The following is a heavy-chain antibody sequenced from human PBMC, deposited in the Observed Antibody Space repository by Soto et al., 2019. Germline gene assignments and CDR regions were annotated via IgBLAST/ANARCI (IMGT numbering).Heavy chain of an antibody. V-gene: IGHV3-48*01. Sequence: EVQLVESGGGLVQPGGSLRLSCAASGFTFSSYSMNWVRQAPGKGLEWVSCISSSSSTIYYADSVKGRFTISRDNAKNSLYLQMNSLRAEDTAVYYCAREYCSSTSCLNSFDPWGQGTLVTVSS. D-gene: IGHD2-2*01. CDR1: GFTFSSYS. J-gene: IGHJ5*02. CDR3: AREYCSSTSCLNSFDP. CDR2: ISSSSSTI.